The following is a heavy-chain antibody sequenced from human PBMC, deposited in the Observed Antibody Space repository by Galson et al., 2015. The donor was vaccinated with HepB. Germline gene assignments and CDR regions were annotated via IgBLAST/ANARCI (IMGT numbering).Heavy chain of an antibody. CDR2: INAGNGNT. V-gene: IGHV1-3*01. CDR1: GYTFTSYA. D-gene: IGHD2-2*01. Sequence: SVKVSCKASGYTFTSYAMHWVRQAPGQRLEWMGWINAGNGNTKYSQKFQGRVTITRDTSASTAYMELSSLRSEDTAVYYCARDGVVVPAAMVNDPTRAKKYYYYYYGMDVWGQGTTVTVSS. J-gene: IGHJ6*02. CDR3: ARDGVVVPAAMVNDPTRAKKYYYYYYGMDV.